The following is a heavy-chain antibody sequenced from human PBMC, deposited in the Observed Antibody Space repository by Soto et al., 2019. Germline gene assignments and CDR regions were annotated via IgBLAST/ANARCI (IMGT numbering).Heavy chain of an antibody. CDR3: ARAAGDSSGYSEGNAFDI. D-gene: IGHD3-22*01. CDR2: ISSSSSYI. V-gene: IGHV3-21*01. Sequence: EVQLVESGGGLVKPGGSLRLSCAASGFTFSSYSMNWVRQAPGKGLEWVSSISSSSSYIYYADSVKGRFTISRDNAKNSLYRQINSLRAEDTAVYYCARAAGDSSGYSEGNAFDIWGQGTMVTVSS. J-gene: IGHJ3*02. CDR1: GFTFSSYS.